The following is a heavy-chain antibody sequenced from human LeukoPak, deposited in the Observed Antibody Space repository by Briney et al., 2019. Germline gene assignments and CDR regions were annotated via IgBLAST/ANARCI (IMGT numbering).Heavy chain of an antibody. D-gene: IGHD4-23*01. V-gene: IGHV4-31*03. CDR1: GGSISSGGYY. CDR2: IYYSGST. Sequence: PSETLSLTCTVSGGSISSGGYYWSWIRQHPGKGLEWIGYIYYSGSTYYNPSFKSRVTISVDTSKNQFSLKLSSVTAADTAVYYCARAPGGNSEYFDYWGQGTLVTVSS. J-gene: IGHJ4*02. CDR3: ARAPGGNSEYFDY.